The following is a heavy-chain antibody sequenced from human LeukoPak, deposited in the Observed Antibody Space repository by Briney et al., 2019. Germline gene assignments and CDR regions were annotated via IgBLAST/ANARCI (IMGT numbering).Heavy chain of an antibody. D-gene: IGHD6-6*01. J-gene: IGHJ6*03. CDR2: IIPIFGTA. Sequence: SVKVSCKASGGTFSSYAISWVRQAPGQGLEWMGGIIPIFGTANYAQKFQGRVTITTDESTSTAYMELSSLRSEDTAVYYCARCSSPTVYYYYYMDVWGKGTTVTVSS. CDR3: ARCSSPTVYYYYYMDV. CDR1: GGTFSSYA. V-gene: IGHV1-69*05.